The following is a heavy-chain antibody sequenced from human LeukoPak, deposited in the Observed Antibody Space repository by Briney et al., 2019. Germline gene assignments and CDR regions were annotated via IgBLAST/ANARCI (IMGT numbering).Heavy chain of an antibody. J-gene: IGHJ5*02. Sequence: SETLSLTCTVSGYSISSGYYWGWIRQPPGKGLEWIGSIYHSGSTYYNPSLKSRVTISVDTSKNQFSLKLSSVTAADTAVYYCARDSSSWSFDPWGQGTLVTVPS. CDR1: GYSISSGYY. D-gene: IGHD6-13*01. V-gene: IGHV4-38-2*02. CDR2: IYHSGST. CDR3: ARDSSSWSFDP.